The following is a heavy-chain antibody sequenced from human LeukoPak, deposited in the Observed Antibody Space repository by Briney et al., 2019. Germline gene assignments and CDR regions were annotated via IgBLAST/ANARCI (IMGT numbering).Heavy chain of an antibody. D-gene: IGHD3-10*01. CDR3: ATTAGFGESFDY. Sequence: ASVKVSCEASGGTFSSYAISWVRQAPGQGLEWMGGIIPIFGTANYAQKFQGRVTITADESTSTAYMELSSLRSEDTAVYYCATTAGFGESFDYWGQGTLVTVSS. CDR1: GGTFSSYA. J-gene: IGHJ4*02. CDR2: IIPIFGTA. V-gene: IGHV1-69*13.